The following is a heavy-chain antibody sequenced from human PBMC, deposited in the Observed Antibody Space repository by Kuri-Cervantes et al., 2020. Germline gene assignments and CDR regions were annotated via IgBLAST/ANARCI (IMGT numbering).Heavy chain of an antibody. J-gene: IGHJ6*03. D-gene: IGHD3-10*01. CDR1: GDSVSSNSAA. V-gene: IGHV6-1*01. Sequence: SCGISGDSVSSNSAAWNWIRQSPSRGLEWLGRTYYRSKWYNDYAVSVKSRITINPDTSKNQFSLQLNSVTPEDTAMYYCARSYYYGSGIFYYYMDVWGKGTTVTVSS. CDR2: TYYRSKWYN. CDR3: ARSYYYGSGIFYYYMDV.